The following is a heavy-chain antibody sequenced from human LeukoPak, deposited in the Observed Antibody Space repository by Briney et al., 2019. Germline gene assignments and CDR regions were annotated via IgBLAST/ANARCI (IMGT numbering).Heavy chain of an antibody. V-gene: IGHV4-59*08. Sequence: SETLSLTCNVSAGSTRGYYWSWIRQPPGKGLEWIGYIYYSGSTKYNPSLKSRVTISVDTSKNQFSLKLSSVTAADTAVYYCARLPLTAVTTNYYYYYGMDVWGQGTTVTVSS. J-gene: IGHJ6*02. CDR2: IYYSGST. CDR1: AGSTRGYY. D-gene: IGHD4-17*01. CDR3: ARLPLTAVTTNYYYYYGMDV.